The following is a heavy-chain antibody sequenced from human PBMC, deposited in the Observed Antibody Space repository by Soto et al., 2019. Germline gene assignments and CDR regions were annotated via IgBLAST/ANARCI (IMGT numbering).Heavy chain of an antibody. V-gene: IGHV3-74*01. D-gene: IGHD3-10*01. CDR2: ISDDGART. Sequence: GRSLRLSCAASGFVFEMYWMHWVRQTPGKGPEWVSRISDDGARTDYADSVKGRFTISRDNAKNSLYLQMNSLRAEDTAVYYCTRGPRPSSVGTGAFWGQGALVTVS. CDR1: GFVFEMYW. J-gene: IGHJ4*02. CDR3: TRGPRPSSVGTGAF.